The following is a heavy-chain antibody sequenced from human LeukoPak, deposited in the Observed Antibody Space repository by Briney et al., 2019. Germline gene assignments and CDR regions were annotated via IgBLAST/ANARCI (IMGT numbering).Heavy chain of an antibody. J-gene: IGHJ4*02. CDR1: GFTFSSYW. CDR3: ARDLYYYDSSGYDDY. Sequence: GGSLRLSCAASGFTFSSYWMHWVRQAPGKGLEWVANIKQDGSEKYYVDSVKGRFTISRDNAKNSLYLQMNSLRAEDTAVYYCARDLYYYDSSGYDDYWGQGTLVTVSS. CDR2: IKQDGSEK. V-gene: IGHV3-7*01. D-gene: IGHD3-22*01.